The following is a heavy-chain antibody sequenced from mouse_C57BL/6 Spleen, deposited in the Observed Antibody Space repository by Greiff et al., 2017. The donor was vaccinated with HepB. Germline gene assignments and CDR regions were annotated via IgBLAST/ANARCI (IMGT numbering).Heavy chain of an antibody. J-gene: IGHJ3*01. CDR2: ISSGSSTI. CDR1: GFTFSDYG. CDR3: ARAGTDWFAY. V-gene: IGHV5-17*01. Sequence: EVKLVESGGGLVKPGGSLKLSCAASGFTFSDYGMHWVRQAPEKGLEWVAYISSGSSTIYYASTVKGRFTISRDNAKNTLFLQMTSLRSEDTAMYYCARAGTDWFAYWGQGTLVTVSA. D-gene: IGHD3-3*01.